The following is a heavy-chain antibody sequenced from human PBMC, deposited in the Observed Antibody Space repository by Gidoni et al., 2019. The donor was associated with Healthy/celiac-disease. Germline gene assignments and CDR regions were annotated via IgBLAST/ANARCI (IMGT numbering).Heavy chain of an antibody. D-gene: IGHD3-3*01. CDR1: GFTFSNAW. CDR2: IKSKTDGGTT. CDR3: TTLLFLEWLPPY. Sequence: EVQLVESGGGLVKPGGSLRLSCAASGFTFSNAWMSWVRPAPGKGLEWVGRIKSKTDGGTTDYAAPVKGRFTISRDDSKNTLYLQMNSLKTEDTAVYYCTTLLFLEWLPPYWGQGTLVTVSS. V-gene: IGHV3-15*01. J-gene: IGHJ4*02.